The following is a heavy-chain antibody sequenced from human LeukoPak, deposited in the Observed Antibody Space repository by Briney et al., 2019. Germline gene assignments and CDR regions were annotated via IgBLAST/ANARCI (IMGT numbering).Heavy chain of an antibody. J-gene: IGHJ4*02. D-gene: IGHD1-26*01. V-gene: IGHV1-46*01. Sequence: GASVKVSCKASGYTFTSYYMHWVRQAPGQGLEWMGIINPSGGSTSYAQKFQGRVTMTRDMSTSTVYMELSSLRSEDTAMYFCAKSGGYGLIDYWGQGTRVIVSS. CDR2: INPSGGST. CDR3: AKSGGYGLIDY. CDR1: GYTFTSYY.